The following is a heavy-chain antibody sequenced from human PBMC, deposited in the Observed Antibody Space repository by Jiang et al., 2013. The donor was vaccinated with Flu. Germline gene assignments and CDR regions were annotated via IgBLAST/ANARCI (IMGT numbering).Heavy chain of an antibody. J-gene: IGHJ3*02. CDR3: ARGSGYSSSGAFDI. CDR1: GYTFTGYY. CDR2: INPNSGGT. Sequence: SVKVSCKASGYTFTGYYMHWVRQAPGQGLEWMGWINPNSGGTNYAQKFQGWVTMTRDTSISTAYMELSRLRSDDTAVYYCARGSGYSSSGAFDIWGQGTMVTVSS. V-gene: IGHV1-2*04. D-gene: IGHD6-13*01.